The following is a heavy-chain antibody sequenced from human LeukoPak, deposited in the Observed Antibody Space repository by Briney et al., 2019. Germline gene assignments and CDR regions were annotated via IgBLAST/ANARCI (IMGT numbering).Heavy chain of an antibody. D-gene: IGHD3-3*01. CDR2: INHSGST. V-gene: IGHV4-34*01. Sequence: PSETLSLTCAVYGGSSSGYYWSWIRQPPGKGLEWIGEINHSGSTNYNPSLKSRVTISVDTSKNQFSLKLSSVTAADTAVYYCAVRGSLWSGYLRGKYYFDYWGQGTLVTVSS. CDR1: GGSSSGYY. J-gene: IGHJ4*02. CDR3: AVRGSLWSGYLRGKYYFDY.